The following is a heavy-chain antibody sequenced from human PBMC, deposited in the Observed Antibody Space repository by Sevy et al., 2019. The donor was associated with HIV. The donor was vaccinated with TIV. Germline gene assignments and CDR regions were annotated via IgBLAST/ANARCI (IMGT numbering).Heavy chain of an antibody. CDR1: GGSISSGGYY. CDR2: IYYSGST. J-gene: IGHJ5*01. D-gene: IGHD6-6*01. Sequence: SETLSLTCTVSGGSISSGGYYWSWIRQHPGKGLEWIGYIYYSGSTYYNPSLKSRVTISVDTSKNQFSLKLSSVTAADTAVYYCARDYLSSSSGDWFDSWGQGTLVTVSS. CDR3: ARDYLSSSSGDWFDS. V-gene: IGHV4-31*03.